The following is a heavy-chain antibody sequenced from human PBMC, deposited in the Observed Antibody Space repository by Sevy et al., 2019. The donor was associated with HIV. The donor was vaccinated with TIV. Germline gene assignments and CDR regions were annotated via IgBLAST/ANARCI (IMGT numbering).Heavy chain of an antibody. CDR1: GGTFSSYA. CDR3: ARDRGYCSSTSCQVYYYYGMDV. J-gene: IGHJ6*02. Sequence: VKVSCKASGGTFSSYAISWVRQAPRQGLERMGGIIPIFRTANYAQKFQGRVTITADESTSTAYMELSSLRSEDTAVYYCARDRGYCSSTSCQVYYYYGMDVWGQGTTVTVSS. V-gene: IGHV1-69*13. D-gene: IGHD2-2*03. CDR2: IIPIFRTA.